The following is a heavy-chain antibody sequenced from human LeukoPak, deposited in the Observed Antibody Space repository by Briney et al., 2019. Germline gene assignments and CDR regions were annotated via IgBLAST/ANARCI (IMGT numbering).Heavy chain of an antibody. CDR3: AKGEGDSIVYYHDAFDI. Sequence: PGGSLRLSCAASGFSFSSYAITWVRQAPGKGLDWVSAISASGGSTYYADSVKGRFTISRDNSKNTLYLQMSSLRAEDTAVYYCAKGEGDSIVYYHDAFDIWGKGTMVTVFS. V-gene: IGHV3-23*01. CDR2: ISASGGST. J-gene: IGHJ3*02. D-gene: IGHD3-22*01. CDR1: GFSFSSYA.